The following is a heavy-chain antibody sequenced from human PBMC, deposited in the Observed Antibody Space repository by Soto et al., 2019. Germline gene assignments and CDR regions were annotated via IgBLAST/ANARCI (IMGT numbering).Heavy chain of an antibody. Sequence: GGSLRLSCAASGFTFSSYGMHWVRQAPGKGLEWVAVIWYDGSNKYYADSVKGRFTISRDNSKNTLYLQMNSLRAEDTAVYYCARDWISSSWYRENYYYYYGMDVWGQGTTVTVSS. CDR2: IWYDGSNK. V-gene: IGHV3-33*01. CDR1: GFTFSSYG. D-gene: IGHD6-13*01. CDR3: ARDWISSSWYRENYYYYYGMDV. J-gene: IGHJ6*02.